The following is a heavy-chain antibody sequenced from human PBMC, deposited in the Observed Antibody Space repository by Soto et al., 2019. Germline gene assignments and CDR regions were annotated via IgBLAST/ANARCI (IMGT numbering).Heavy chain of an antibody. D-gene: IGHD2-21*01. CDR2: IYYSAST. V-gene: IGHV4-59*08. CDR1: GGSISSYY. J-gene: IGHJ4*02. Sequence: ETLSLTCTVSGGSISSYYWSWIRQPPGKGLEWIGYIYYSASTNYSPSLRSRVTISVDTSKNQFSLNLSSVTAADTAVYYCARHLPYCGGECYSLDYWGKGTLVTVYS. CDR3: ARHLPYCGGECYSLDY.